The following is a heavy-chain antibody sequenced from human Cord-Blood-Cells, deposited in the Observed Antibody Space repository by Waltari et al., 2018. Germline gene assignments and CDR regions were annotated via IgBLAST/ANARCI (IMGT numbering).Heavy chain of an antibody. D-gene: IGHD1-1*01. J-gene: IGHJ4*02. CDR1: GGSFSGHY. Sequence: QVQLQQWGAGMLKPSETLSLTCAVSGGSFSGHYWSWVRQPPGKGLEWRGEINHSGSTNYNPSLKSRVTISVDTSKNQFSLKLSSVTAADTAVYYCARHSLNEYASPFDYWGQGTLVTVSS. CDR3: ARHSLNEYASPFDY. V-gene: IGHV4-34*01. CDR2: INHSGST.